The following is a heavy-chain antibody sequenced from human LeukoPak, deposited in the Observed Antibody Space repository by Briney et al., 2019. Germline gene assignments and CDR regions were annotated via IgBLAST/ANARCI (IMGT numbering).Heavy chain of an antibody. CDR2: INHSGST. CDR1: GGSFSVYY. V-gene: IGHV4-34*01. Sequence: SETLSLTCAVCGGSFSVYYWSWIRQPPGKGLEWIGEINHSGSTNYNPSLKSRVTISVDTSKNQFSLKLSSVTAADTAVYYCARIRHYYDFWSGPYNWFDPWGQGTLVTVSS. D-gene: IGHD3-3*01. J-gene: IGHJ5*02. CDR3: ARIRHYYDFWSGPYNWFDP.